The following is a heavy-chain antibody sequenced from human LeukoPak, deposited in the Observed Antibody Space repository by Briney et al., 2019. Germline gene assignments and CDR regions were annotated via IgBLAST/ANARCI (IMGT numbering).Heavy chain of an antibody. J-gene: IGHJ5*02. CDR2: ISGSGGST. V-gene: IGHV3-23*01. D-gene: IGHD1-1*01. CDR3: AKGGGWNDGRTFDP. Sequence: GGSLRLSCAASGFTFTNAWLSWVRQAPGKGLEWVSAISGSGGSTYYADSVKGRFTISRDNSKNTLYLQMNSLRAEDTAVYYCAKGGGWNDGRTFDPWGQGTLVTVSS. CDR1: GFTFTNAW.